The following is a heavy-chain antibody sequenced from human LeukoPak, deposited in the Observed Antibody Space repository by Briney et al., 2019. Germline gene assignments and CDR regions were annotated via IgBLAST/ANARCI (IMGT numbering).Heavy chain of an antibody. CDR1: GGSFSGYY. J-gene: IGHJ4*02. CDR3: ARGTFYDSSGYYHLFFDY. V-gene: IGHV4-34*01. Sequence: SETLSLTFAVYGGSFSGYYLSWFRQPPGKGPEWIGEINHSGRTNYNPSLKSRVTISADTSKNQFSLKLSSVTAVDTAVYYCARGTFYDSSGYYHLFFDYWGQGTLVTVSS. CDR2: INHSGRT. D-gene: IGHD3-22*01.